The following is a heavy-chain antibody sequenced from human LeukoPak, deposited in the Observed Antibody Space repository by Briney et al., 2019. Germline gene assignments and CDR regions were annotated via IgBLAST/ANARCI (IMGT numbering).Heavy chain of an antibody. CDR2: IKQDGSEK. V-gene: IGHV3-7*01. CDR3: ASEHSSSWYDRYMDV. D-gene: IGHD6-13*01. CDR1: GFTFSSYW. J-gene: IGHJ6*03. Sequence: PGGSLRLSCAASGFTFSSYWMSWVRQAPGKGLEWVANIKQDGSEKYYVDSVKGRFTISRDNAKNSLYLQMNRLRAEDTAVYYCASEHSSSWYDRYMDVWGKGTTVTVSS.